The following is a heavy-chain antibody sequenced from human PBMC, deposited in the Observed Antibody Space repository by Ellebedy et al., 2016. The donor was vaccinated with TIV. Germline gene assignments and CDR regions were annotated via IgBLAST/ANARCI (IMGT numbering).Heavy chain of an antibody. Sequence: GESLKISCTASGFIFGDYYMNWIRQAPGKGLELISYISPTNLYSNYADSVKGRFTISRDNDQKSVYLQMNSLSAEDTAIYYCARDFYLDVWGQGTTVTVSS. D-gene: IGHD2/OR15-2a*01. J-gene: IGHJ6*02. CDR1: GFIFGDYY. CDR2: ISPTNLYS. CDR3: ARDFYLDV. V-gene: IGHV3-11*06.